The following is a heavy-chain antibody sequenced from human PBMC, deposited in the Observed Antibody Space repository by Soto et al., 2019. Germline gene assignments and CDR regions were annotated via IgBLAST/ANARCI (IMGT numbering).Heavy chain of an antibody. J-gene: IGHJ4*02. D-gene: IGHD2-15*01. CDR3: AKVIAVVAASYYFDY. Sequence: GGSLRLSCAASGFTFSSYAMSWVRQAPGKGLEWVSAISGSGGSTYYADSVKGRFTISRDNSKNTLYLQMNSLRAEDTAVYYYAKVIAVVAASYYFDYWGQGTLVTVSS. V-gene: IGHV3-23*01. CDR1: GFTFSSYA. CDR2: ISGSGGST.